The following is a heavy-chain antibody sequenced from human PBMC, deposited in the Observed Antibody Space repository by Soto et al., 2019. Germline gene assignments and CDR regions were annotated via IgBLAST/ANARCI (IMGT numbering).Heavy chain of an antibody. CDR1: GFIINNHA. D-gene: IGHD2-21*02. CDR3: AKGGDCAVDCYYPDY. Sequence: EVQLLESGGGLVQPGGSLRLSCAASGFIINNHAMSRVRQAPGKGLEWVSAVSAGGGSTYYADSVKGRFTISRDNSKNTLYLQMNSLRADDTAVYYCAKGGDCAVDCYYPDYWGQGTLVAVSS. J-gene: IGHJ4*02. CDR2: VSAGGGST. V-gene: IGHV3-23*01.